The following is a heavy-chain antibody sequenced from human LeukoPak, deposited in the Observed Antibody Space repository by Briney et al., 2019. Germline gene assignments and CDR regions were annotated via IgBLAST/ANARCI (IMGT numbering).Heavy chain of an antibody. J-gene: IGHJ3*02. CDR1: GGTFSSYA. CDR2: IIPIFGTA. CDR3: ARREVAVAGLDAFDI. Sequence: ASVKVSCKASGGTFSSYAISWVRQAPGQGLEWMGGIIPIFGTANYAQKFQGRVTITADKSTSTAYMELSSLRSEDTAVYYCARREVAVAGLDAFDIWGQGTMVTVSS. D-gene: IGHD6-19*01. V-gene: IGHV1-69*06.